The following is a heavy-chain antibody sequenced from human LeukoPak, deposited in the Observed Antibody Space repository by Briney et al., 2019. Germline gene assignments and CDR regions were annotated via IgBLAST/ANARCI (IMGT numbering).Heavy chain of an antibody. CDR2: FDPEDGET. CDR1: RYTLTELP. J-gene: IGHJ3*02. Sequence: ASVKVSCKVSRYTLTELPMHWVRQAPGKGLEWMGGFDPEDGETIYAQKFQGRVTMTEDTPTDTAYMELRSLRSDDTAVYYCASRISIAAAGTNTFDIWGQGTMVTVSS. V-gene: IGHV1-24*01. CDR3: ASRISIAAAGTNTFDI. D-gene: IGHD6-13*01.